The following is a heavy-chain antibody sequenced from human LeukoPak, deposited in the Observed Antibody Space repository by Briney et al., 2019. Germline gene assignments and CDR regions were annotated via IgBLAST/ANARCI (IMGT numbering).Heavy chain of an antibody. J-gene: IGHJ4*02. CDR2: IHSSGST. CDR1: GGSLSGHF. Sequence: SETLSLTCTVSGGSLSGHFWSWFRRPPGKGLENIGYIHSSGSTNYNPSYKSRVTVSLEMSKNQFSLSLSSVTAADTAVYYRARDPGDTDWYNFDFWGQGILVTVSS. D-gene: IGHD3-9*01. V-gene: IGHV4-59*11. CDR3: ARDPGDTDWYNFDF.